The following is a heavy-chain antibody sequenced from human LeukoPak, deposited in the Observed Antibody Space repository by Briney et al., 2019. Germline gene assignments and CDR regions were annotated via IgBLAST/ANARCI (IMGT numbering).Heavy chain of an antibody. Sequence: SETLSLTCTVSGFSVSSGYYWGWIRQPPGKGLEWIGSMYHSGSSYYNPSLKSRVSISVDTSKNQFSLEVISMTAADTAVYYCARDIVRPYYFDSWGQGTLVTVSS. CDR2: MYHSGSS. D-gene: IGHD1-26*01. V-gene: IGHV4-38-2*02. CDR1: GFSVSSGYY. J-gene: IGHJ4*02. CDR3: ARDIVRPYYFDS.